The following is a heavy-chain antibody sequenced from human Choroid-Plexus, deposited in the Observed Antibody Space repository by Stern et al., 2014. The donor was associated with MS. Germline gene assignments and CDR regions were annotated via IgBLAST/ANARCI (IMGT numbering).Heavy chain of an antibody. CDR3: AKDRQYLTYFFDH. CDR1: GFTFGRCA. Sequence: VQLVESGGGVVQPGRPLRLSCVASGFTFGRCAMHWVRQAPGKVLEWVAGVSYDGSNKYYADSVKGRFTISRDNSQNTLYMQMSSLRPEDTAVYYCAKDRQYLTYFFDHWGQGSLVTVSS. D-gene: IGHD2/OR15-2a*01. V-gene: IGHV3-30*18. CDR2: VSYDGSNK. J-gene: IGHJ5*02.